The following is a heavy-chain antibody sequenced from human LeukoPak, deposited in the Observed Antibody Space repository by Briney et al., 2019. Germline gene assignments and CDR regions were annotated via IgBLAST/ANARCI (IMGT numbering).Heavy chain of an antibody. CDR2: INHSGST. J-gene: IGHJ4*02. V-gene: IGHV4-34*01. CDR3: ARDQPLPDY. Sequence: SETLSLTCAVYGGSFSGYYWSWIRQPPGKGLEWIGEINHSGSTNYNPSLKSRVTISVDTSKNQFSLKLSSVTAADTAVYYCARDQPLPDYWGQGTLVTVSS. CDR1: GGSFSGYY.